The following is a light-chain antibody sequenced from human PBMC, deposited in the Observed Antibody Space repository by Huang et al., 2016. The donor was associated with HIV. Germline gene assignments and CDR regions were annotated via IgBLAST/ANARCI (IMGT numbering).Light chain of an antibody. J-gene: IGKJ4*02. CDR3: QESYSSPVTS. V-gene: IGKV1-39*01. CDR1: YHISRF. CDR2: GAS. Sequence: IQMDQSPSSLSAFVGDRVTISCRSHYHISRFLNGYHQKPGKVPILLIYGASSLQSDVPSRFSGSGFGTDCTLTISGLQPEDLGTYYCQESYSSPVTSFGGGTRLEIK.